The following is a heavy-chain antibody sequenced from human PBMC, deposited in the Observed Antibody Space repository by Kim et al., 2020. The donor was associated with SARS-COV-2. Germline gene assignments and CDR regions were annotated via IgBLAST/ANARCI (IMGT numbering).Heavy chain of an antibody. CDR1: GYTFTSYD. V-gene: IGHV1-8*01. CDR3: AQAGGYDLSADYYGMDV. D-gene: IGHD5-12*01. J-gene: IGHJ6*02. Sequence: ASVKVSCKASGYTFTSYDINWVRQATGQGLEWMGWMNPNSGNTGYAQKFQGRVTMTRNTSISTAYMELSSLRSEDTAVYYCAQAGGYDLSADYYGMDVWGQGTTVTVSS. CDR2: MNPNSGNT.